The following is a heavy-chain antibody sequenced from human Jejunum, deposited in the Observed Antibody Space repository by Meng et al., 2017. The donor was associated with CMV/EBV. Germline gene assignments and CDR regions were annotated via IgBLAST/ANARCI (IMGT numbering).Heavy chain of an antibody. CDR2: ISSMSATM. D-gene: IGHD3-3*01. V-gene: IGHV3-48*04. J-gene: IGHJ4*02. Sequence: GFSFSISSMNWVRQVPGKGLEWVSYISSMSATMSYTDSVRGRFTISRDDAKNSLYLHMNNLRAEDTAIYYCARDVTILGRVQTFDSWGQGTLGTVSS. CDR1: GFSFSISS. CDR3: ARDVTILGRVQTFDS.